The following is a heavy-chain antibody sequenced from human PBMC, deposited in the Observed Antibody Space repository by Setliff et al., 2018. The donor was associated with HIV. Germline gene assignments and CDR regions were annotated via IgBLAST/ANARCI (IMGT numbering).Heavy chain of an antibody. CDR1: GLPFYNYW. Sequence: GGSLRLSCVASGLPFYNYWMTWLRRAPGRGLEWVSYISSSGSTIYYADSVKGRFITFRDNAKNSLYLQMSSLRAEDTAVYYCARESYNYGYNDWGQGTLVTVSS. CDR2: ISSSGSTI. V-gene: IGHV3-48*03. J-gene: IGHJ4*02. D-gene: IGHD5-18*01. CDR3: ARESYNYGYND.